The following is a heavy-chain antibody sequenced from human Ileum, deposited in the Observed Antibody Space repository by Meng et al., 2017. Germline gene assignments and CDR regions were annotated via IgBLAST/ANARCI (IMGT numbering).Heavy chain of an antibody. V-gene: IGHV4-4*02. CDR2: IFQSGRT. CDR3: ATSNDRDVYYLGY. J-gene: IGHJ4*02. D-gene: IGHD3-22*01. CDR1: GTW. Sequence: QVRLRESGPRRVKPSGLTPPTRAVSGTWWSWVRQPPGKGLEWIGEIFQSGRTNYNPSLKSRVTISIDKSKSQISLQLSAVTAADTAVYSCATSNDRDVYYLGYWGQGTLVTVSS.